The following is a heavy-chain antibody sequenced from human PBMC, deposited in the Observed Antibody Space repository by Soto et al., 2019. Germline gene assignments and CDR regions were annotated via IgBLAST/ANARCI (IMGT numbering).Heavy chain of an antibody. CDR3: ARGKSYYGSGRYWFDT. V-gene: IGHV4-34*01. J-gene: IGHJ5*02. Sequence: PSQPLSLTCTVYYGSFSGYYWSWIRKTPLKWLEWIGEINYSVSTNYNPSLKSRVTISVDTSKNQFSLNMISVTAADTAVYYCARGKSYYGSGRYWFDTWGQGTPVTVSS. CDR1: YGSFSGYY. CDR2: INYSVST. D-gene: IGHD3-10*01.